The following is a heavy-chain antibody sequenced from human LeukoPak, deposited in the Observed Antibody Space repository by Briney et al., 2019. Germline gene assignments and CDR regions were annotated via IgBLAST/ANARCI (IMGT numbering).Heavy chain of an antibody. CDR3: ASYSNNYYYYMDV. CDR2: ISGSGGST. Sequence: PGGSLRLSCAASGFTFSSYAMSWVRQAPGKGLEWVSAISGSGGSTYYADSVKGRFTISRDNSKNTLYLQMNSLRAEDTAVYYCASYSNNYYYYMDVWGKGTTVTVSS. D-gene: IGHD6-13*01. CDR1: GFTFSSYA. J-gene: IGHJ6*03. V-gene: IGHV3-23*01.